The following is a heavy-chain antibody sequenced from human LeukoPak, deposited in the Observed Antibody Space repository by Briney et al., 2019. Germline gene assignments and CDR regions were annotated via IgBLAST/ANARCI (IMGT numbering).Heavy chain of an antibody. J-gene: IGHJ4*02. CDR1: GFTFSIYG. CDR3: AKGSKGFDY. Sequence: GGSLRLSCVASGFTFSIYGTSWVRQAPGKGLEWLSSITNSGSNTYYADSVKGRFTISRDNSKSTLSLQMNSLGADDTAVYYCAKGSKGFDYWGQGTLVTVSS. CDR2: ITNSGSNT. V-gene: IGHV3-23*01.